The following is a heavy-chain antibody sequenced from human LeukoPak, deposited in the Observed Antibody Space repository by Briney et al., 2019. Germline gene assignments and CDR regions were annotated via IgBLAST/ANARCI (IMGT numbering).Heavy chain of an antibody. CDR1: GFTFSSYS. V-gene: IGHV3-48*04. CDR3: ARDSDSGYDYNWFDP. J-gene: IGHJ5*02. D-gene: IGHD5-12*01. CDR2: ISSSSSTI. Sequence: PGGSLRLSCAASGFTFSSYSMNWVRQAPGKGLEWVSYISSSSSTIYYADSVKGRFTISRDNAKNSLYLQMNSLRAEDTAVYYCARDSDSGYDYNWFDPWGQGTLVTVSS.